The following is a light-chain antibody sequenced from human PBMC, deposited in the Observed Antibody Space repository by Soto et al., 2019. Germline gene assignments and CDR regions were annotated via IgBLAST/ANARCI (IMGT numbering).Light chain of an antibody. V-gene: IGLV1-51*01. Sequence: QSVMTQPPSVSAAPGQKVTISCSGSSSNIGGNSVSWYQQLPVTAPKLLIYDDNKRPSGIPDRFSGSKSGTSATLGITGFQTGDEADYYCGAWDSSLSAYVFGTVTKLTVL. J-gene: IGLJ1*01. CDR3: GAWDSSLSAYV. CDR1: SSNIGGNS. CDR2: DDN.